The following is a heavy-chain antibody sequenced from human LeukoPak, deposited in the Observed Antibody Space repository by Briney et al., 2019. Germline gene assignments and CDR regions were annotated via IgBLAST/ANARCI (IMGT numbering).Heavy chain of an antibody. CDR3: AKTNNTWPCYFDY. Sequence: GGSLRLSCAASGFTFSSYAMSWVRQAPGKGLEWVSVITDSGGSTFYADSVEGRFTISRDNSKNTLYLQMNSLRADDTAVYYCAKTNNTWPCYFDYWGQGTVVTVSS. J-gene: IGHJ4*02. V-gene: IGHV3-23*01. CDR1: GFTFSSYA. D-gene: IGHD1/OR15-1a*01. CDR2: ITDSGGST.